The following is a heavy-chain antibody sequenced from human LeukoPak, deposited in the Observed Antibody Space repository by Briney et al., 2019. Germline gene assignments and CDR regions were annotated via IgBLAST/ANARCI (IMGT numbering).Heavy chain of an antibody. CDR2: INHSGST. V-gene: IGHV4-34*01. Sequence: SETLSLTCAVYGGSFSGYYWSWIRQPPGEGLEWIGEINHSGSTNYNPSLKSRVTISVDTSKNQFSLKLSSVTAADTAVYYFARDEPVSCGGQGTLVTVSS. J-gene: IGHJ4*02. CDR3: ARDEPVSC. D-gene: IGHD1-14*01. CDR1: GGSFSGYY.